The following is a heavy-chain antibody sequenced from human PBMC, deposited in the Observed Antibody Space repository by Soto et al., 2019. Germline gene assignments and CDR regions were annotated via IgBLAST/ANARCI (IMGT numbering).Heavy chain of an antibody. CDR3: AAGYYDSSSNWFDP. CDR2: TYYRSKWYN. CDR1: GDSVSTNSAA. D-gene: IGHD3-22*01. J-gene: IGHJ5*02. Sequence: PSQTLSLTCAISGDSVSTNSAAWNWIRQSPSGGLEWLGRTYYRSKWYNDYAVSVKSRITINPDTSKNQFSLQLNSVTPEDTAVYYCAAGYYDSSSNWFDPWGQGTLVTVSS. V-gene: IGHV6-1*01.